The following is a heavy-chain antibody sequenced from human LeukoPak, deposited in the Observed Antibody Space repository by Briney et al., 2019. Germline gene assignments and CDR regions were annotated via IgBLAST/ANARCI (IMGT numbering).Heavy chain of an antibody. CDR3: ARVLLVVPSASNFDY. CDR2: IKQDGSEI. D-gene: IGHD2-2*01. V-gene: IGHV3-7*01. CDR1: GFTFSNYE. J-gene: IGHJ4*02. Sequence: PGGSLRLSCAASGFTFSNYEMNWVRQAPGKGLEWVANIKQDGSEIYYVDSVKGRFTISRDNAKKSLYLQMNSLTAEDTAVYYCARVLLVVPSASNFDYWGQGTLVTVSS.